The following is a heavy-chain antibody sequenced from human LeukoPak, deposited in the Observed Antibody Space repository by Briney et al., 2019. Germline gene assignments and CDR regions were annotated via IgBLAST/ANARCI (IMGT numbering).Heavy chain of an antibody. Sequence: ASVKVSCKASGYTFIGYYIHWVRQAPGQGLEWMGWMNPNSGDTNYAQKFQGRVTMTRDTSISTAYMELSRLRSDDTAVYYCARDRPLITMVRGVIITGFDPWGQGTLVTVSS. J-gene: IGHJ5*02. CDR1: GYTFIGYY. CDR2: MNPNSGDT. V-gene: IGHV1-2*02. D-gene: IGHD3-10*01. CDR3: ARDRPLITMVRGVIITGFDP.